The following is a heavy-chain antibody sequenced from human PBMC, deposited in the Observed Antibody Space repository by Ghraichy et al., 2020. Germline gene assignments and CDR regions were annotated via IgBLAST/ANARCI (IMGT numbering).Heavy chain of an antibody. CDR2: INHSGST. CDR3: ARGHRGPRYYYYMDV. D-gene: IGHD1-14*01. Sequence: SETLSLTCAVYGGSFSGYYWSWIRQPPGKGLEWIGEINHSGSTNYNPSLKSRVPISVDTSKNQFSLKLSSVTAADTAVYSCARGHRGPRYYYYMDVWGKGTTVTVSS. CDR1: GGSFSGYY. V-gene: IGHV4-34*01. J-gene: IGHJ6*03.